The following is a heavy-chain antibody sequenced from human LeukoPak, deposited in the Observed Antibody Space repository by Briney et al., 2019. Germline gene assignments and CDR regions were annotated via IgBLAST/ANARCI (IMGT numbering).Heavy chain of an antibody. CDR3: ARHYYYDSSGYYFQWFDP. V-gene: IGHV4-4*09. Sequence: SETLSLTCTVSGGSISSYYWSWIRQPPGKGLEWIGYIYTSGSTNYNSSLKSRVTISVDTSKNQFSLKLSSVTAADTAVYYCARHYYYDSSGYYFQWFDPWGQGTLVTVSS. CDR1: GGSISSYY. D-gene: IGHD3-22*01. J-gene: IGHJ5*02. CDR2: IYTSGST.